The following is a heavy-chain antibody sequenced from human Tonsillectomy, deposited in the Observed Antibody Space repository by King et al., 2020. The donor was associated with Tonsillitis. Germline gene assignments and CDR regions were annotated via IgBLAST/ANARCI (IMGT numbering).Heavy chain of an antibody. J-gene: IGHJ3*02. CDR3: AKVKYIDVQLDAFDN. D-gene: IGHD5-18*01. CDR1: GFTFSSYG. Sequence: VQLVESGGGVVQPGRSLRLSCAASGFTFSSYGMHWVRQAPGKGLEWMAFISYDGSNKYYADSVKGRFTISRDNSKNTMYLQMNSLRAEDTAVYYCAKVKYIDVQLDAFDNW. CDR2: ISYDGSNK. V-gene: IGHV3-30*18.